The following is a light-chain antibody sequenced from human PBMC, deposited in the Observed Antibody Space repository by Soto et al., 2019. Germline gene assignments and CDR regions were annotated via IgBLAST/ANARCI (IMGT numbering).Light chain of an antibody. CDR2: GAS. CDR1: QYVSSNY. CDR3: QEHASI. V-gene: IGKV3-20*01. Sequence: ESVLTQSPGTLSLSPGERATLSCRASQYVSSNYLTWYQQKPGQAPRLLIYGASSRATGVPDRFSGRGSGTDFTLTISSLQPEDFAVYYCQEHASIFGQGTRLEIK. J-gene: IGKJ5*01.